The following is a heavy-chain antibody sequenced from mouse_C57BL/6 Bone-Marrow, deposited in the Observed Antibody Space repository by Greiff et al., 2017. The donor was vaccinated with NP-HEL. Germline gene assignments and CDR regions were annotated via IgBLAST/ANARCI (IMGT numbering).Heavy chain of an antibody. J-gene: IGHJ2*01. CDR3: TTLIEDY. D-gene: IGHD2-12*01. CDR1: GFNIKDDY. V-gene: IGHV14-4*01. Sequence: EVQLQQSGAELVRPGASVKLSCTASGFNIKDDYMHWVKQRPEQGLEWIGWIDPENGDTEYASKFQGKATITADTSSNTAYLQLSSLTSEDTVVYYCTTLIEDYWGQGTTLTVSS. CDR2: IDPENGDT.